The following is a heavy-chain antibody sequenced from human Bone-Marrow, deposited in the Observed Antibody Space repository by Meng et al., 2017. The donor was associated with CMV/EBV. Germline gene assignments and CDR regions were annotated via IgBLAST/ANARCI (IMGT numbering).Heavy chain of an antibody. CDR3: ASRRDGYKYYFDY. V-gene: IGHV4-61*01. CDR2: IYYSGST. D-gene: IGHD5-24*01. Sequence: ESLKISCTVSGGSVSSGSYYWSWIRQPPGKGLEWIGYIYYSGSTNYNPSLKSRVTISVDTSKNQFSLKLSSVTAADTAVYYCASRRDGYKYYFDYWGQGTLVTVSS. J-gene: IGHJ4*02. CDR1: GGSVSSGSYY.